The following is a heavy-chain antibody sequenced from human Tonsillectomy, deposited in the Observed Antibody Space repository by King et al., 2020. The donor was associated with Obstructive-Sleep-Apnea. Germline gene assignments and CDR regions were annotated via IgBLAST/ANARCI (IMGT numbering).Heavy chain of an antibody. J-gene: IGHJ4*02. CDR1: GGSISNYY. CDR2: MFYSGNT. D-gene: IGHD5-12*01. CDR3: ARHRGVEDYGGYGDYFDY. V-gene: IGHV4-59*08. Sequence: VQLQESGPGLVKPSETLSLTCTVSGGSISNYYWSWIRQPPGKGLEWIWYMFYSGNTNFNPSLKSRVTISADTSKIQISLRLSSVTAADTAVYYCARHRGVEDYGGYGDYFDYWGQGTLVTVSS.